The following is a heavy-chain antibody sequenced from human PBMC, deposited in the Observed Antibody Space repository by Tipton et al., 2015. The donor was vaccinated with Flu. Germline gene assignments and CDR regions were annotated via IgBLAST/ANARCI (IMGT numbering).Heavy chain of an antibody. V-gene: IGHV4-59*01. Sequence: TLSLTCIVSGGSISSFYWSWIRRPPGKGVEWIAYMLYSGSTNYNPSLKSRVTMSVDTSKNQFSLKLDSVTAADTAIYYCARDSSAPRGDGHAFDIWGQGTMVTASS. CDR1: GGSISSFY. J-gene: IGHJ3*02. CDR2: MLYSGST. CDR3: ARDSSAPRGDGHAFDI. D-gene: IGHD2-21*02.